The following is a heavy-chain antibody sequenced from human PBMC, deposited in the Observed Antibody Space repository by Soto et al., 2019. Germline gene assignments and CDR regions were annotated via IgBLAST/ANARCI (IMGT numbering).Heavy chain of an antibody. D-gene: IGHD4-17*01. Sequence: EVRLVQSGGGLVQPGGSLRLSCAASLFIVSDNYMSWVRQAPGKGLEWVSLIYSGGGTDYAESVKGRFTISRDNSKNTLYLQMNSLKAEETGIYYCATRMTTAPYWGQGSVVTDSS. CDR2: IYSGGGT. CDR1: LFIVSDNY. CDR3: ATRMTTAPY. V-gene: IGHV3-66*01. J-gene: IGHJ4*02.